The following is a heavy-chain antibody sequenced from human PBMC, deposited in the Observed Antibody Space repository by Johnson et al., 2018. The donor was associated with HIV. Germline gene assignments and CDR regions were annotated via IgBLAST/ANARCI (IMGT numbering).Heavy chain of an antibody. CDR2: LRYDGSNT. J-gene: IGHJ3*02. CDR1: GFTFSRYG. CDR3: AKETPSSGGTFDI. Sequence: QVPLLESGGGVVQPGGSLRLSCAASGFTFSRYGMHWVRQAPGKGLEWVAFLRYDGSNTYYADSVKGLFTISRDNSKNTLYLQMNSLRAEDTAVYYCAKETPSSGGTFDIWGQGTMVTVSS. V-gene: IGHV3-30*02. D-gene: IGHD6-25*01.